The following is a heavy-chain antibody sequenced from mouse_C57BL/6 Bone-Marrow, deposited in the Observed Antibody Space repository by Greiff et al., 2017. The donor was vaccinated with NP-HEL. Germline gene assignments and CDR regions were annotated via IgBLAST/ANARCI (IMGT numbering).Heavy chain of an antibody. Sequence: QVQLQQPGAELVMPGASVKLSCKASGYTFTSYWMHWVKQRPGQGLEWIGEIDPSDSYTNYNQKFKGKSTLTVDKSSSTAYMQLSSLTSEDSAVYYCARRLEAYWGQGTRVTVSA. CDR3: ARRLEAY. J-gene: IGHJ3*01. CDR2: IDPSDSYT. CDR1: GYTFTSYW. V-gene: IGHV1-69*01.